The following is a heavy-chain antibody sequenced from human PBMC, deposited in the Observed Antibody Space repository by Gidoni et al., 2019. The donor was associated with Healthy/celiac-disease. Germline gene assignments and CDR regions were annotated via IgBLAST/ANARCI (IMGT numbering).Heavy chain of an antibody. Sequence: QVQLVQSGAEVKKPGASVKVSCKASGYTFTSYYMHWVRQAPGQGLEWMGIINPSGGSTSYAQKFQGRVTMTRDTSTSTVYMELSSLRSEDTAVYYCARDHMGATFYDAFDIWGQGTMVTVSS. J-gene: IGHJ3*02. CDR2: INPSGGST. V-gene: IGHV1-46*03. CDR3: ARDHMGATFYDAFDI. CDR1: GYTFTSYY. D-gene: IGHD1-26*01.